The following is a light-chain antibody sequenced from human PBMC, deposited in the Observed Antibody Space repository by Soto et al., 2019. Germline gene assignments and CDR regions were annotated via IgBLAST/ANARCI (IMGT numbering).Light chain of an antibody. J-gene: IGLJ2*01. CDR3: AAWDVSLNGPA. V-gene: IGLV1-44*01. CDR1: YSNIGIND. Sequence: QSALTQPPSASGTPGQRVTVSCSGTYSNIGINDVHWYRQLSGTAPQILIYDTSQRATGVPDRFSGSRSGTSASLVISGLQTEDEADYHCAAWDVSLNGPAFGGGTKVTVL. CDR2: DTS.